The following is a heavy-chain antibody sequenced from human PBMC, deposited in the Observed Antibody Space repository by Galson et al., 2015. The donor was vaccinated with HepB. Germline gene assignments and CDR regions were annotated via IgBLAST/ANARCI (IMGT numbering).Heavy chain of an antibody. CDR3: AKTGNQLWLAV. CDR1: GFTFSSYA. V-gene: IGHV3-23*05. J-gene: IGHJ4*02. CDR2: ITGSGSST. Sequence: SLRLSCAASGFTFSSYAMAWVRQAPGKGLEWVALITGSGSSTYYSDSVKGRFTISRGNSKNTLYLQVTSLSGEDTAMYYCAKTGNQLWLAVWGRGTLVTVSS. D-gene: IGHD3-22*01.